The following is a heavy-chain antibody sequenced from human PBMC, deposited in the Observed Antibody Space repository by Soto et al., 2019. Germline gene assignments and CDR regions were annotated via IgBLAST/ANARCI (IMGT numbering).Heavy chain of an antibody. Sequence: GGSLRLSCAASGFTFSDYYMSWIRQAPGKGLEWVSYISSSSSYTNYADSVKGRFTISRDNAKNSLYLQMNSLRAEDTAVYYCARVDNLNYYGSGSYGYWGQGTLVAVSS. V-gene: IGHV3-11*06. CDR1: GFTFSDYY. CDR2: ISSSSSYT. CDR3: ARVDNLNYYGSGSYGY. D-gene: IGHD3-10*01. J-gene: IGHJ4*02.